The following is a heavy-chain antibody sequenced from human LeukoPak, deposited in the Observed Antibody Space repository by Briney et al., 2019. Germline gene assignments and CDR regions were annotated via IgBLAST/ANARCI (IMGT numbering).Heavy chain of an antibody. Sequence: GASVKVSCKASGYTFTGYYMHWVRQAPGQGLEWMGWINPNNGGPKYAQKFQGRVTMTRDTSISTVYVELSGLRSDDTAVYYCTRGGEINCSGGRCYPLDYWGQGTLVTVSS. CDR1: GYTFTGYY. J-gene: IGHJ4*02. V-gene: IGHV1-2*02. D-gene: IGHD2-15*01. CDR3: TRGGEINCSGGRCYPLDY. CDR2: INPNNGGP.